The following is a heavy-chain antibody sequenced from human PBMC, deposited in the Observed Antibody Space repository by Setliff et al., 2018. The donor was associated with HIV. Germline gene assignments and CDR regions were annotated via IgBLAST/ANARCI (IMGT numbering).Heavy chain of an antibody. CDR2: INPSGGRT. J-gene: IGHJ6*03. CDR3: ARDVYFTFSGEVIRHYLDV. CDR1: GHTFSNYD. D-gene: IGHD3-3*01. V-gene: IGHV1-46*01. Sequence: ASVKVSCKPPGHTFSNYDVIWVRRATGQGLEWMGIINPSGGRTTYAQNFQGRVTMTRDTSTNTVYMELSSLTSEDTAVYYCARDVYFTFSGEVIRHYLDVWGKGTTVTVSS.